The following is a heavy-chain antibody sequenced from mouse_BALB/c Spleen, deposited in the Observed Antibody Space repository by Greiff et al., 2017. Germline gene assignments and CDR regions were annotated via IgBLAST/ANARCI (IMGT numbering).Heavy chain of an antibody. V-gene: IGHV5-9-4*01. CDR2: ISSGGSYT. Sequence: DVHLVESGGGLVKPGGSLKLSCAASGFTFSSYAMSWVRQSPEKRLEWVAEISSGGSYTYYPDTVTGRFTISRDNAKNTLYLEMSSLRSEDTAMYYCARAYGSSQYYYAMDYWGQGTSVTVSS. CDR1: GFTFSSYA. CDR3: ARAYGSSQYYYAMDY. D-gene: IGHD1-1*01. J-gene: IGHJ4*01.